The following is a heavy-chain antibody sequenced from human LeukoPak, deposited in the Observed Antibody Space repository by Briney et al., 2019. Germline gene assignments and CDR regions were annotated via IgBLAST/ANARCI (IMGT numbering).Heavy chain of an antibody. CDR2: TRNKANSYTT. CDR3: TTGAHGGITMIVVPPGY. CDR1: GFTFSDHY. J-gene: IGHJ4*02. D-gene: IGHD3-22*01. V-gene: IGHV3-72*01. Sequence: SGGSLRLSCAASGFTFSDHYMDWVRQAPGKGLEWVGRTRNKANSYTTEYGASVKGRFTISRDDSKNTLYLQMNSLRTEDTAVYYCTTGAHGGITMIVVPPGYWGQGTLVTVSS.